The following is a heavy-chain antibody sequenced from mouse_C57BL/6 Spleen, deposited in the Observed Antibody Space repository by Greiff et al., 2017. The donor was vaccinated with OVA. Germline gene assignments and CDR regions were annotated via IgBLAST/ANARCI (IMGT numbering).Heavy chain of an antibody. CDR2: IDPNSGGT. Sequence: QVQLQQPGAELVKPGASVKLSCKASGYTFTSYWMHWVKQRPGRGLEWIGRIDPNSGGTKYNEKFKSKATLTVDKPSSPAYMQLRSLTSEDSAVDDCARGRAMDDYDRDWYVDVRGTGTTVTVSS. V-gene: IGHV1-72*01. D-gene: IGHD2-4*01. J-gene: IGHJ1*03. CDR3: ARGRAMDDYDRDWYVDV. CDR1: GYTFTSYW.